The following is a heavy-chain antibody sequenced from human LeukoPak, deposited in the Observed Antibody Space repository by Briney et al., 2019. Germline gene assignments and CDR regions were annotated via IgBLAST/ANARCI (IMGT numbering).Heavy chain of an antibody. CDR3: AKDTLYYDSSGYYEGSAY. V-gene: IGHV3-30*18. J-gene: IGHJ4*02. CDR1: GFTFSSYG. D-gene: IGHD3-22*01. CDR2: ISYDGSNK. Sequence: GGSLRLSCAASGFTFSSYGMHWVRQAPGKGLEWVAVISYDGSNKYYADSVKGRFTISRDNSKNTLYLQMNSLRAEDTAVYYCAKDTLYYDSSGYYEGSAYWGQGTLVTVSS.